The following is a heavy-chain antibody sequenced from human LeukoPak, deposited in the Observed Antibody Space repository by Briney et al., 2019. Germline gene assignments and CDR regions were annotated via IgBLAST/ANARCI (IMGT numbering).Heavy chain of an antibody. CDR2: IYPGDSVT. Sequence: PGESLKISCEASGYNFTNYWIAWVGQMPGKGVEWMGTIYPGDSVTKYSPSVQGQVTISADKSTSTAYLQWSSLRASDTAIYYCARQFGITLIRGVFGFWGQGNLVTVSS. J-gene: IGHJ4*02. CDR3: ARQFGITLIRGVFGF. V-gene: IGHV5-51*01. CDR1: GYNFTNYW. D-gene: IGHD3-10*01.